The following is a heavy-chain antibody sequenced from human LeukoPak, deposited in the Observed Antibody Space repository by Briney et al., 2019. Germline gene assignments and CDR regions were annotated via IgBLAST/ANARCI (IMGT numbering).Heavy chain of an antibody. CDR1: GFTFSSYV. J-gene: IGHJ4*02. CDR2: ISGSGGIT. V-gene: IGHV3-23*01. Sequence: PGGSLRLSCVASGFTFSSYVMTWVRHAPGKGLEWVAGISGSGGITYYADSVKGRFTISRDNSKNTLYLQMNSLRAEDTAVYYCAKDLGYSGYDYQGNFDYWGQGTLVTVSS. D-gene: IGHD5-12*01. CDR3: AKDLGYSGYDYQGNFDY.